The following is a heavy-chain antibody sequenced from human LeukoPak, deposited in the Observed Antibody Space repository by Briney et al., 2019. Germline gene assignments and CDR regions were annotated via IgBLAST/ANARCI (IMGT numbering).Heavy chain of an antibody. CDR3: ANSLRWFGLDPGQRAFDI. CDR2: ISVDGGDI. D-gene: IGHD4-23*01. Sequence: GGSLRLSCAASRFAFHDYAMTWIRQAPERGLEWVSSISVDGGDIKYTDSAKGRFTISRDNSKNTLYLQMNSLRAEDTAVYYCANSLRWFGLDPGQRAFDIWGQGTMVTVSS. CDR1: RFAFHDYA. J-gene: IGHJ3*02. V-gene: IGHV3-23*01.